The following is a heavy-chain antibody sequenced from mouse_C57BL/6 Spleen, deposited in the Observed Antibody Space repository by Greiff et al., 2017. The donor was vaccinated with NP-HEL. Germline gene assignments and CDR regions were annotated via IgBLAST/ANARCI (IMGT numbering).Heavy chain of an antibody. CDR3: ARQGRDWYFDV. CDR2: INSDGGST. CDR1: EYEFPSHD. J-gene: IGHJ1*03. D-gene: IGHD1-1*01. Sequence: DVKLVESGGGLVQPGESLKLSCESNEYEFPSHDMSWVRKTPEKRLELVAAINSDGGSTYYPDPMERRFIISRDNTKKTLYLQMSSLRSEDTALYYCARQGRDWYFDVWGTGTTVTVSS. V-gene: IGHV5-2*01.